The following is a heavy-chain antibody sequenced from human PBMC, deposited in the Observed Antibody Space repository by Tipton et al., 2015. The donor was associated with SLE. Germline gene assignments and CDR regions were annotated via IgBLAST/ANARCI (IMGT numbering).Heavy chain of an antibody. Sequence: TLSLTCTVSGGSISSSSFYWGWIRQPPGKGLEWIGSLHFTGISYYNPSLKSRVTISVDTSRNQFSLKLSSVTAADTAVYYCARERLYSSSWFSDWGQGTLVTVSS. CDR1: GGSISSSSFY. J-gene: IGHJ4*02. CDR2: LHFTGIS. CDR3: ARERLYSSSWFSD. D-gene: IGHD6-13*01. V-gene: IGHV4-39*07.